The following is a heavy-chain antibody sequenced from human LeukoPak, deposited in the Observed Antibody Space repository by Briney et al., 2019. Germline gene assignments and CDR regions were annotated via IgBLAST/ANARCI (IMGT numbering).Heavy chain of an antibody. V-gene: IGHV4-39*01. CDR1: GGSISSSSYY. D-gene: IGHD2-15*01. CDR3: ARHPFATPFDY. CDR2: IYYSGST. Sequence: SETLSLTCTVSGGSISSSSYYWGWIRQPPGKGLEWIGSIYYSGSTYYNPSLKSRVTISVDTSKNQFSLKLGSVTAADTAVYYCARHPFATPFDYWGPGTLVTVSS. J-gene: IGHJ4*02.